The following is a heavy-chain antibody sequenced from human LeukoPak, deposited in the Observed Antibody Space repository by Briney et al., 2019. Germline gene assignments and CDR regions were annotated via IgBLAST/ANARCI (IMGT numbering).Heavy chain of an antibody. D-gene: IGHD3-22*01. CDR3: ARGGPLITMMGWAFDI. Sequence: PSETLSLTCTVSGGSISSYYWSWIRQPPGKGLEWIGYIYYSGSTNYNPSLKSRVTISVDTSKNQFSLKLSSVTAADTAVYYCARGGPLITMMGWAFDIWGQGTMVTVSS. V-gene: IGHV4-59*01. CDR1: GGSISSYY. J-gene: IGHJ3*02. CDR2: IYYSGST.